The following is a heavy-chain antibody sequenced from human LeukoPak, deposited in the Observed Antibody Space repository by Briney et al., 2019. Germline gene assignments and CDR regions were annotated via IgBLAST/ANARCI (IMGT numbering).Heavy chain of an antibody. CDR2: INHSGST. Sequence: SETLSLTCAVYGGSFSGYYWSWIRQPPGKGLEWIGQINHSGSTNYNPSLQSRVTISVDTSKNQFSLKLNSVTAADTAVYYCARVLSEYSYGYVDYYYYMDVWGKGTTVTVSS. V-gene: IGHV4-34*01. J-gene: IGHJ6*03. CDR1: GGSFSGYY. D-gene: IGHD5-18*01. CDR3: ARVLSEYSYGYVDYYYYMDV.